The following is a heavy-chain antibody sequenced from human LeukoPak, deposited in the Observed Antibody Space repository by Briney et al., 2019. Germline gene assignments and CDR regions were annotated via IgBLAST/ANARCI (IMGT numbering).Heavy chain of an antibody. Sequence: PGGSLRLSCAASGFTFSSYSMNWVRQAPGKGLEWVSYISSSSSTIYYADSVKGRFTISRDNSKNTLYLQMGSLRAEDMAVYYCARGDYYRTLDYWGQGTLVTVSS. CDR3: ARGDYYRTLDY. V-gene: IGHV3-48*01. D-gene: IGHD1-14*01. J-gene: IGHJ4*02. CDR2: ISSSSSTI. CDR1: GFTFSSYS.